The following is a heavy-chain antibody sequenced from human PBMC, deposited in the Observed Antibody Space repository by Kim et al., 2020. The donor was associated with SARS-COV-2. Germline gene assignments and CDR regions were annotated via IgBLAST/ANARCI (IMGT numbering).Heavy chain of an antibody. Sequence: SETLSLTCTVSSISSRSSTYYWGWVRQPPGKGLEWLGSIHYSGNTYQNPSLKRRVAISLDTSKKQVSLKVSSATAADTAVYYCAARATDCGRTNCYDDGFDIWGQGTMVTVSS. V-gene: IGHV4-39*01. D-gene: IGHD2-2*01. CDR1: SISSRSSTYY. CDR2: IHYSGNT. CDR3: AARATDCGRTNCYDDGFDI. J-gene: IGHJ3*02.